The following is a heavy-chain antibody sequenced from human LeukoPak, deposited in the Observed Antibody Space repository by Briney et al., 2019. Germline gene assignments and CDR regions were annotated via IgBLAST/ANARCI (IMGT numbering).Heavy chain of an antibody. CDR2: IYHSGST. CDR3: ARYVVPAAIPVSYYGMDV. V-gene: IGHV4-4*02. CDR1: GGSISSSNW. J-gene: IGHJ6*04. Sequence: SGTLSLTCAVSGGSISSSNWWSWVRQPPGKGLEWIGEIYHSGSTNYNPSLKSRVTISVDKSKNQFSLKLRSVTAADTAVYYCARYVVPAAIPVSYYGMDVWGKGTTVTVSS. D-gene: IGHD2-2*01.